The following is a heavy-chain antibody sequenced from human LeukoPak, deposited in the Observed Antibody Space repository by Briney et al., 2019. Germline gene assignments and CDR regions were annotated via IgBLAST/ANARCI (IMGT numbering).Heavy chain of an antibody. J-gene: IGHJ4*02. V-gene: IGHV4-34*12. D-gene: IGHD3-16*01. CDR3: ARDPTRVVMLPYYFDF. Sequence: SETLSLTCAVYGGSFRCYHWNWIRQTPGRGLEWIGEIIHWGHSNYNPSLESRVTISVDTSKNQFSLKLRSVTAADTGVYYCARDPTRVVMLPYYFDFWGQGNQVTVSS. CDR2: IIHWGHS. CDR1: GGSFRCYH.